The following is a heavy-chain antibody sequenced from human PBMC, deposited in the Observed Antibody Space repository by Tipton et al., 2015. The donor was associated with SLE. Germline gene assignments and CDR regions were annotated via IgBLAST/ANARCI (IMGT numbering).Heavy chain of an antibody. CDR1: GGSISSHY. Sequence: TLSLTCTVSGGSISSHYWGWVRQPPGKGLEWIGRIYTNGNTNYNPSPKRRVTMSVDTSKNQFSLKLISVTAADTAVYYCAREFLNPVTTVHYYFDLWGRGTLVTVSS. D-gene: IGHD4-11*01. CDR2: IYTNGNT. V-gene: IGHV4-4*07. CDR3: AREFLNPVTTVHYYFDL. J-gene: IGHJ2*01.